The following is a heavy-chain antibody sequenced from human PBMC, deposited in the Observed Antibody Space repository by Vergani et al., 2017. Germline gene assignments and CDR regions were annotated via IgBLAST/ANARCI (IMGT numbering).Heavy chain of an antibody. CDR2: IYPADSDT. CDR1: EYSFGNYW. D-gene: IGHD1-1*01. CDR3: ARHTTYTDS. Sequence: EVELVQSGPEMRKPGESLKISCKGSEYSFGNYWMGWVRQMPGKGMECMGIIYPADSDTRYSPYFQGQVTISADKSISTAILQWDSLKASDTALYYCARHTTYTDSWGQGTLVTVSS. V-gene: IGHV5-51*01. J-gene: IGHJ4*02.